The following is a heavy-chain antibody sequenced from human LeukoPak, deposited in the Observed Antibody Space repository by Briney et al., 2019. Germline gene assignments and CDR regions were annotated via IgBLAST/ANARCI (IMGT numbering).Heavy chain of an antibody. J-gene: IGHJ3*02. Sequence: PSETLSLTCAVYGGSFSGYYWSWIRQPPGKGLEWIGEINHSGSTNYNPSLKSRVTISVDTSKNQFSLKLSSVTAADTAVYYCARGPRYQIVVVPLGNAFDIWGQGTMVTISS. D-gene: IGHD2-2*01. CDR3: ARGPRYQIVVVPLGNAFDI. CDR2: INHSGST. CDR1: GGSFSGYY. V-gene: IGHV4-34*01.